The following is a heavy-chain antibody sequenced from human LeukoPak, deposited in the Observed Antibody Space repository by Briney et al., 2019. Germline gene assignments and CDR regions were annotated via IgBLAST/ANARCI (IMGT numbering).Heavy chain of an antibody. CDR3: AREADTAMVGDAFDI. CDR2: IKQDGSEK. D-gene: IGHD5-18*01. J-gene: IGHJ3*02. V-gene: IGHV3-7*01. CDR1: GFTFSSYW. Sequence: PGGSLRLSCAASGFTFSSYWMGWARQAPGKGLEWVANIKQDGSEKYYVDSVKGRFTISRDNAKNSLYLQMNSLRAEDTAVYYCAREADTAMVGDAFDIWGQGTMVTVSS.